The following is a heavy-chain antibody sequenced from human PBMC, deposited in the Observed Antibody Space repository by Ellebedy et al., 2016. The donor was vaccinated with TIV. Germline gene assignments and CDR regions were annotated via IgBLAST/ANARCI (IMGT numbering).Heavy chain of an antibody. CDR2: ISGSGGST. V-gene: IGHV3-23*01. CDR1: GFTFSSYA. CDR3: ARERGYSYGYSDY. D-gene: IGHD5-18*01. Sequence: GESLKISCAASGFTFSSYAMSWVRQAPGKGLEWVSAISGSGGSTYYADSVKGRFTISRDNSKNTLYLQMNSLRAEDTAVYYCARERGYSYGYSDYWGQGTLVTVSS. J-gene: IGHJ4*02.